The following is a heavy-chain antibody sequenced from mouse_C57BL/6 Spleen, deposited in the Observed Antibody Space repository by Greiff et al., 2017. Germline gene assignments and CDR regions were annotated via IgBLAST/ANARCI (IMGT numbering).Heavy chain of an antibody. J-gene: IGHJ1*03. CDR2: IHPTSGST. Sequence: VQLQQPGAELVKPGASVKLSCKASGYTFTSYWMHWVKQRPGQGLEWIGMIHPTSGSTNYNEKFKNKATLTVDKSSSTAYMQLSSLTSEDSAVYYCARDDGGRYFDVWGTGTTVTVSS. CDR3: ARDDGGRYFDV. V-gene: IGHV1-64*01. CDR1: GYTFTSYW. D-gene: IGHD2-3*01.